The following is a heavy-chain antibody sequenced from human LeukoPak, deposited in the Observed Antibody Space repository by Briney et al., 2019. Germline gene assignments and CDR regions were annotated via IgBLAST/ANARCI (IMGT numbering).Heavy chain of an antibody. V-gene: IGHV3-30*03. CDR3: ARGRRDGIDY. CDR2: ISYDGSNK. D-gene: IGHD5-24*01. Sequence: GRSLRLSCAASGFTFSSYGMHWVRQAPGKGLEWVAVISYDGSNKYYADSVKGRFTISRDNSKNTLYLQMDSLRAEDTAVYYCARGRRDGIDYWGQGTLVTVSS. CDR1: GFTFSSYG. J-gene: IGHJ4*02.